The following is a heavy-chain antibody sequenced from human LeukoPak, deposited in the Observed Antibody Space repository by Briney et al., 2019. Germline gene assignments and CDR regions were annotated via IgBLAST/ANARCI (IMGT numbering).Heavy chain of an antibody. CDR3: ARHRVDKYYDILTGYYPY. V-gene: IGHV3-66*02. CDR2: IYSGGST. D-gene: IGHD3-9*01. J-gene: IGHJ4*02. CDR1: GFTVSSNY. Sequence: QAGGSLRLSCAASGFTVSSNYRSWVRQAPGKGLEWVSVIYSGGSTYYADSVKGRFTISRDNSKNTLYLQMNSLRAEDTAVYYCARHRVDKYYDILTGYYPYWGQGTLVTVSS.